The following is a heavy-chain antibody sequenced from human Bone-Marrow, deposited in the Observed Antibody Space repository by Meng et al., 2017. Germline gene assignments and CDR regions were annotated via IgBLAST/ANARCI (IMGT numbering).Heavy chain of an antibody. Sequence: GGSLRLSCAASGFTFDDYGMSWVRQAPGKGLEWVSGINWNGGSTGYADSVKGRFTISRDNAKNSLYLQMNSLRAEDTALYYCARVREELRRKYYFDYWGQGTLVTVSS. CDR3: ARVREELRRKYYFDY. CDR1: GFTFDDYG. J-gene: IGHJ4*02. CDR2: INWNGGST. D-gene: IGHD1-7*01. V-gene: IGHV3-20*04.